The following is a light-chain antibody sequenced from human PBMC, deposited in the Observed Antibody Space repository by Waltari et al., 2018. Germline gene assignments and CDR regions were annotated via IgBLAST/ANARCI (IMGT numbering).Light chain of an antibody. CDR3: NSRDSSGNHVV. J-gene: IGLJ2*01. V-gene: IGLV3-19*01. CDR1: SLRSYY. Sequence: SSELTQDPAVSVALGQTVRITCQGDSLRSYYASWYQQKPEQAPVLVTYGKTNRPSGIPDRFSGSSSGNTASLTITGAQAEDEADYYCNSRDSSGNHVVFGGGTKLTVL. CDR2: GKT.